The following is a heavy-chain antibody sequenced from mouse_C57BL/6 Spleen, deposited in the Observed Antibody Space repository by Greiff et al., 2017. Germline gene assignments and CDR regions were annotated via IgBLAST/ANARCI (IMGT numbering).Heavy chain of an antibody. D-gene: IGHD2-4*01. Sequence: QVQLQQPGAELVKPGASVKLSCKASGYTFTSYWMQWVKQRPGQGLEWIGEIDPSDSYTNYNQKFKGKATLTVDTSSSTAYMQLISLTSEDSAVYYCAIYYDYDPFAYWGQGTLVTVSA. CDR1: GYTFTSYW. CDR2: IDPSDSYT. V-gene: IGHV1-50*01. CDR3: AIYYDYDPFAY. J-gene: IGHJ3*01.